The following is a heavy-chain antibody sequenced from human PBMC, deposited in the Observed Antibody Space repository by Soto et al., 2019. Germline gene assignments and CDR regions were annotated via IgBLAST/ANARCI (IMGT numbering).Heavy chain of an antibody. V-gene: IGHV3-66*02. CDR2: IYSGGST. CDR1: GFTVSSNY. Sequence: GGSLRLSCAASGFTVSSNYMSWVRQAPGKGLEWVSVIYSGGSTYYADSVKGRFTISRDNSKNTLYLQMNSLRAEDTAVYYCARASSSSGLLGAFDIWGQGTMVTVSS. J-gene: IGHJ3*02. D-gene: IGHD6-6*01. CDR3: ARASSSSGLLGAFDI.